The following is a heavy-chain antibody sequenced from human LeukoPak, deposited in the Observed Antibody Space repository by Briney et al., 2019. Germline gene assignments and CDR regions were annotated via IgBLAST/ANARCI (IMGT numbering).Heavy chain of an antibody. CDR3: ARDSSGYWVDAFDI. CDR1: GFTFSSYW. D-gene: IGHD3-22*01. V-gene: IGHV3-7*05. J-gene: IGHJ3*02. CDR2: IEQDGSEK. Sequence: GGSLRLSCAASGFTFSSYWMSWVRQAPGKGLEWVANIEQDGSEKYYVDSVKGRFTISRDNAKNSLYLQMNSLRAEDTAVYYCARDSSGYWVDAFDIWGQGTMVTVSS.